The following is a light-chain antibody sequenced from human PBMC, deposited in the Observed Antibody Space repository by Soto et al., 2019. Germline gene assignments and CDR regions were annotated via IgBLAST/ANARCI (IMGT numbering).Light chain of an antibody. CDR1: QGISNF. CDR2: AAS. V-gene: IGKV1-27*01. Sequence: DIPMTQSPSSLSASVGDRVTITCRASQGISNFLAWYQQKPGKVPKLLIYAASTLESGVPSRFSGRGSGTDFTLTISSLQPEDVATYYCQKYNGAPPFTFGPGTKVDI. J-gene: IGKJ3*01. CDR3: QKYNGAPPFT.